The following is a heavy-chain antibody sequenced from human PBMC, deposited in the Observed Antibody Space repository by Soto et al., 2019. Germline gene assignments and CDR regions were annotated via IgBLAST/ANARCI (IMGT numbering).Heavy chain of an antibody. CDR2: ISGSDSST. D-gene: IGHD5-12*01. CDR3: AKAISGDNAPLDH. V-gene: IGHV3-23*01. Sequence: HPGGSLRLSCAASGFTFSSYAMNWVRQAPGKGLEWVSVISGSDSSTYYADSVKGRFTISRDNSKNTLYVQMNSLRAEDTAVYYCAKAISGDNAPLDHWGQGT. J-gene: IGHJ4*02. CDR1: GFTFSSYA.